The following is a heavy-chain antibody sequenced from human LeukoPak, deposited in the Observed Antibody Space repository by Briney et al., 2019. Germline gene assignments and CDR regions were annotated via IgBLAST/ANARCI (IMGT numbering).Heavy chain of an antibody. CDR3: ARVGGSGYYYFDY. CDR1: GLTFSSYA. Sequence: GGSLRLSCAASGLTFSSYAMSWVRQAPGKGLEWVSAISGSGGSTYYADSVKGRFTISRDDSKNTLYLQMNSLRAEDTAVYYCARVGGSGYYYFDYWGQGTLVTVSS. CDR2: ISGSGGST. D-gene: IGHD3-10*01. J-gene: IGHJ4*02. V-gene: IGHV3-23*01.